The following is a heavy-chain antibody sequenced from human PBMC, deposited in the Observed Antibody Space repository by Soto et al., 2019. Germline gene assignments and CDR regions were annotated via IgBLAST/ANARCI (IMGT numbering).Heavy chain of an antibody. J-gene: IGHJ6*02. CDR2: ISFDGSEK. V-gene: IGHV3-30*18. CDR1: GFTFSSYW. D-gene: IGHD6-19*01. CDR3: AKTPYTYSSGYYGMDV. Sequence: PGGSLRLSCAASGFTFSSYWMSWVRQAPGKGLEWVAVISFDGSEKYYADSVKGRFTISRDNSKNTLYLQMNSLRAEDTAVYYCAKTPYTYSSGYYGMDVWGRGTTVTVSS.